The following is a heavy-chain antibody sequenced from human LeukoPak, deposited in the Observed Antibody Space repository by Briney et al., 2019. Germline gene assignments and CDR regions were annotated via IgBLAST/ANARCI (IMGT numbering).Heavy chain of an antibody. CDR3: ARDKWFGDRYYFDY. D-gene: IGHD3-10*01. Sequence: GGSLRLSCAASGFTVSSNCMSWVRQAPGKGLEWVSVIYSGGSTYYADSVKGRFTISRDNSKNTLYLQMNSLRAEDTAVYYCARDKWFGDRYYFDYCGQGTLVTVSP. J-gene: IGHJ4*02. CDR2: IYSGGST. V-gene: IGHV3-53*01. CDR1: GFTVSSNC.